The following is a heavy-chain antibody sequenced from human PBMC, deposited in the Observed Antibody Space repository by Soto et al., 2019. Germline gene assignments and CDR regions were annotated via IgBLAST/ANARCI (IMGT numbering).Heavy chain of an antibody. CDR2: INHSGST. CDR1: GGSFSGYY. V-gene: IGHV4-34*01. CDR3: ARGRGYCSGGSCPYYYYGMDV. J-gene: IGHJ6*02. D-gene: IGHD2-15*01. Sequence: LSLTCAVYGGSFSGYYWSWIRQPPGKGLEWIGEINHSGSTNYNPSLKSRVTISVDTSKNQFSLKLSSVTAADTAVYYCARGRGYCSGGSCPYYYYGMDVWGQGTTVTVS.